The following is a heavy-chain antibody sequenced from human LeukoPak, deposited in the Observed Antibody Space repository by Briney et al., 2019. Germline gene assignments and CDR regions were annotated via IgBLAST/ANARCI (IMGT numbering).Heavy chain of an antibody. D-gene: IGHD5-18*01. J-gene: IGHJ4*02. CDR2: ISGSGGST. CDR3: AKEGGYSYGYPFDY. Sequence: GGSLRLSCAASGFTFGSYAMSWVRQAPGKGLEWVSAISGSGGSTYYADSVRGRFTISRGNSKNTLYLQMNSLRAEDTAVYYCAKEGGYSYGYPFDYWGQGTLVTVSS. CDR1: GFTFGSYA. V-gene: IGHV3-23*01.